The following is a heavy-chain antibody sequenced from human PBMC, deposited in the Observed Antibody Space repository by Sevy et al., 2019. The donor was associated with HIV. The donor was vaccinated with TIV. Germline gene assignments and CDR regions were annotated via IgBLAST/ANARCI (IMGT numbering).Heavy chain of an antibody. J-gene: IGHJ4*02. V-gene: IGHV3-23*01. CDR3: AKDIWGAYYYDSSGGDLGAMAD. CDR2: ISGSGGST. Sequence: GGSLRLSCAASGFTFSSYAMSWVRQAPGKGLEWVSAISGSGGSTYYADSVKGRFTISRDNSKNTLYLQMISLRAEDTAVYYCAKDIWGAYYYDSSGGDLGAMADWGQGTLVTVSS. CDR1: GFTFSSYA. D-gene: IGHD3-22*01.